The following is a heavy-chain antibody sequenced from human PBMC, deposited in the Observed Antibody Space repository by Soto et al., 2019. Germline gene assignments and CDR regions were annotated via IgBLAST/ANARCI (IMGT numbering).Heavy chain of an antibody. J-gene: IGHJ5*02. CDR2: TSVYSDGT. CDR1: GYTFSKYG. V-gene: IGHV1-18*01. Sequence: AAVKVSCNTSGYTFSKYGIPWVRQAPGQPLESLGWTSVYSDGTNYAQKFQGRVSMNTNTSTNTPYMKLRSLRSDDTAVYYYARVVLGAEAWFGPWGQGTLVTVSS. D-gene: IGHD2-2*01. CDR3: ARVVLGAEAWFGP.